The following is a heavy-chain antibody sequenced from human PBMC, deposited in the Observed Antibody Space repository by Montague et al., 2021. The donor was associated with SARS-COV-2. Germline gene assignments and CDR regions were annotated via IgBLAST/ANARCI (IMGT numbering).Heavy chain of an antibody. V-gene: IGHV4-59*01. CDR3: ARVRLTGTTAPYFDY. Sequence: SETLSLTCTVSGDSIRSYYWSWIRQPPGKGLEWIGNIYYSGITNXNPSLKSRVTTSIDTSKNQFSLGLSSVTAADTAVYYCARVRLTGTTAPYFDYWGQGILVTVSS. D-gene: IGHD1-1*01. J-gene: IGHJ4*02. CDR1: GDSIRSYY. CDR2: IYYSGIT.